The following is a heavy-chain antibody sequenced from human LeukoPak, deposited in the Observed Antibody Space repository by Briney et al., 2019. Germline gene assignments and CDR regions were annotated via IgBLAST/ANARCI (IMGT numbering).Heavy chain of an antibody. CDR3: ARANYYDISGYDY. V-gene: IGHV3-23*01. D-gene: IGHD3-22*01. Sequence: GGSLRLSCAASGFTFNTYGMSWVRQTPGKGLEWVSAISGRGSSTYYADSVKGRFTISRDNSKNTLYLQMNSLRAEDTAVYYCARANYYDISGYDYWGQGTLVTVSS. CDR2: ISGRGSST. CDR1: GFTFNTYG. J-gene: IGHJ4*02.